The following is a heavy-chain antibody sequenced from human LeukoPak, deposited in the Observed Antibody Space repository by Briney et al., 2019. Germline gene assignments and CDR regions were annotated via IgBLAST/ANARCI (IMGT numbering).Heavy chain of an antibody. CDR2: IRYDGSNK. D-gene: IGHD2-8*02. CDR3: AEDGGVWVDAFDI. CDR1: GFTFSSYG. V-gene: IGHV3-30*02. J-gene: IGHJ3*02. Sequence: PGGSLRLSCAASGFTFSSYGMHWVRQAPGKGLEWVAFIRYDGSNKYYAASVKGRFTISRDNSKNTLYLHMTSLRVEDTAVYNCAEDGGVWVDAFDIWVQETMVTVSS.